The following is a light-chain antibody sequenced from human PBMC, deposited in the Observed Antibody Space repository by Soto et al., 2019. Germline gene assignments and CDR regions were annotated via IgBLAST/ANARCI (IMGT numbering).Light chain of an antibody. V-gene: IGKV1-5*03. CDR1: QSISSW. CDR3: QQYNSYSPET. Sequence: DIQMTQSPSTLSAPVGDRVTITCRSSQSISSWLAWYQQKPGKAPKLLIYKASSLESGVPSRFSGSGSGTEFTLTISSLQPYDFATYYCQQYNSYSPETFGQGTKVDSK. CDR2: KAS. J-gene: IGKJ1*01.